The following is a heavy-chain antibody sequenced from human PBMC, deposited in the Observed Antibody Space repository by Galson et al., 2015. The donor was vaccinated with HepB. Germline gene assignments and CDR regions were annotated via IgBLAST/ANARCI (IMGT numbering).Heavy chain of an antibody. CDR1: GSSFDTYA. CDR3: AKDPDFDFYSEKSTTFDY. CDR2: ISGAGHNT. Sequence: SLRLSCAASGSSFDTYAMSWVRQAPGKGLEWVSSISGAGHNTYYADAVRGRFTISRDNSKNTVYLQMISLRDVDTAMYYCAKDPDFDFYSEKSTTFDYWGRGTLVTVSS. J-gene: IGHJ4*02. D-gene: IGHD3-3*01. V-gene: IGHV3-23*01.